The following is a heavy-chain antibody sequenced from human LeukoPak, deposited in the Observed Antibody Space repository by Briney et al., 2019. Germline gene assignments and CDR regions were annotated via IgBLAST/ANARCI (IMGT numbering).Heavy chain of an antibody. CDR1: GYTLTDLS. CDR2: FNPDDGET. CDR3: ATGYSSGWYTWYFQH. V-gene: IGHV1-24*01. Sequence: HRASVKLSCKVSGYTLTDLSMHWVRQAPGKGLEWMGGFNPDDGETIYAQKFQGRVTMTEDKYTDTAYMELSSLRSEDTDVYYCATGYSSGWYTWYFQHWGQGTLVTVSS. D-gene: IGHD6-19*01. J-gene: IGHJ1*01.